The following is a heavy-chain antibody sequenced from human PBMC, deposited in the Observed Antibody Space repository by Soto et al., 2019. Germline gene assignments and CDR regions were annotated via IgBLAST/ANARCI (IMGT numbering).Heavy chain of an antibody. CDR3: ARIGDPYGEYGMDV. J-gene: IGHJ6*02. CDR2: INSDGSNT. CDR1: GFTFSNYW. D-gene: IGHD3-10*01. Sequence: EVQLVESGGGLVRPGESLRLSCAASGFTFSNYWMHWVRQAPGEGLVWVSRINSDGSNTAYADSVKGRFTISRDNAKNTLHLLMSSLRAEDTAVYHCARIGDPYGEYGMDVWGQGTTVNVSS. V-gene: IGHV3-74*01.